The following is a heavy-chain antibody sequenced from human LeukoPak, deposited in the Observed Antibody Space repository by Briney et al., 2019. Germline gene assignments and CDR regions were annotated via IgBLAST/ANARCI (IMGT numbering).Heavy chain of an antibody. CDR1: GGSTSGGNYY. CDR2: ISSSGNT. J-gene: IGHJ4*02. D-gene: IGHD3-3*01. Sequence: SETLSLTCIVSGGSTSGGNYYWGWIRRPPGKGLEWIGGISSSGNTYYNPSLKSRITISVDTSKSHFSLKLSSVTAADTAVYYCARLGAGPTYYDFWSGYSSFYFDYWGQGTLVTVSS. CDR3: ARLGAGPTYYDFWSGYSSFYFDY. V-gene: IGHV4-39*02.